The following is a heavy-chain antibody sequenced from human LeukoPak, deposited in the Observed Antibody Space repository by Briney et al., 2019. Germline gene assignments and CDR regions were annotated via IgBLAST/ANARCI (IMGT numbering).Heavy chain of an antibody. V-gene: IGHV4-34*01. CDR3: ASDSSGYMYYYYGMDV. D-gene: IGHD3-22*01. Sequence: SETLSLTCAVYGGSFSGYYWSWIRQPPGKGLEWIGEINHSGSTNYNPSLKSRVTISVDTSKNQFSLKLSSVTAADTAVYYCASDSSGYMYYYYGMDVWGQGTTVTVSS. J-gene: IGHJ6*02. CDR1: GGSFSGYY. CDR2: INHSGST.